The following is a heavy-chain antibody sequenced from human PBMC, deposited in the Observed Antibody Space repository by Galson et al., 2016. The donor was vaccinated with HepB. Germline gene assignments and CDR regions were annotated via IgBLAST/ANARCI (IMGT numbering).Heavy chain of an antibody. Sequence: SLRLSCAASGFTVSSNYMTWVRQAPGKGLEWVSVIYSGCSTYYADSVKGRFTIPRDNSKDTLYLQMNSLRAEDTAVYNCARVSDGYNTAPVDYWGQGTLVTVSS. J-gene: IGHJ4*02. V-gene: IGHV3-66*01. D-gene: IGHD5-24*01. CDR3: ARVSDGYNTAPVDY. CDR1: GFTVSSNY. CDR2: IYSGCST.